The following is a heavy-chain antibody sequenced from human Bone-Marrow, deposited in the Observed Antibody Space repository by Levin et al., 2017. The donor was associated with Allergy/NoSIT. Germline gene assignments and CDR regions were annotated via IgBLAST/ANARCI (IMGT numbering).Heavy chain of an antibody. J-gene: IGHJ6*02. CDR1: GFTFSSYG. CDR3: ARDLPPVWVLFYDSSGYYQTRRNYYYGMDV. V-gene: IGHV3-33*01. CDR2: IWYDGSNK. Sequence: GESLKISCAASGFTFSSYGMHWVRQAPGKGLEWVAVIWYDGSNKYYADSVKGRFTISRDNSKNTLYLQMNSLRAEDTAVYYCARDLPPVWVLFYDSSGYYQTRRNYYYGMDVWGQGTTVTVSS. D-gene: IGHD3-22*01.